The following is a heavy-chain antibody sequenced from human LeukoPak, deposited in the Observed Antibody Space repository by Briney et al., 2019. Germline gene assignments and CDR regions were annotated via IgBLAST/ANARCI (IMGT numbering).Heavy chain of an antibody. Sequence: SETLSLTCTVSGGSISGYYWTWVRQPPGKGLEWIGQIHYSGRADYNPSLKSRITISVDTSKNQMSLKLTSLTAADTAIYYCARFGVDYDMGVWGQGTTVTVSS. V-gene: IGHV4-59*01. CDR2: IHYSGRA. CDR1: GGSISGYY. CDR3: ARFGVDYDMGV. D-gene: IGHD3-16*01. J-gene: IGHJ6*02.